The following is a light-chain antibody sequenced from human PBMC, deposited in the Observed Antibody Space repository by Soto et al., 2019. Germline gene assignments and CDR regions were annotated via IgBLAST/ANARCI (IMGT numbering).Light chain of an antibody. J-gene: IGLJ2*01. V-gene: IGLV1-44*01. CDR1: SSNIGTNT. CDR3: AAWDDSLNGHI. Sequence: QSVLTQPPSASGTPGQRVTISCSGSSSNIGTNTVNWYQQLPGTAPKVLIYSNNQRPSGVPDRFSGSKSGTSASLAISGLQSEDEAHYYCAAWDDSLNGHIFGGGTKLTVL. CDR2: SNN.